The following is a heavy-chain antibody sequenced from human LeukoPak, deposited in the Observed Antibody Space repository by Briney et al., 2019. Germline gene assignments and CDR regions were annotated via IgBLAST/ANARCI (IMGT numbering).Heavy chain of an antibody. CDR1: GGSISNYY. CDR3: ARGVVVIPLQGPFHI. D-gene: IGHD3-22*01. V-gene: IGHV4-59*01. J-gene: IGHJ3*02. Sequence: SETLSLTCTVSGGSISNYYWNWIRQPPGKGLERIGYIYYSGSTNYNPSLKSRVSISVDTSKNQFSLKLSSVTAADTAVYYCARGVVVIPLQGPFHIWGQGTMVTVSS. CDR2: IYYSGST.